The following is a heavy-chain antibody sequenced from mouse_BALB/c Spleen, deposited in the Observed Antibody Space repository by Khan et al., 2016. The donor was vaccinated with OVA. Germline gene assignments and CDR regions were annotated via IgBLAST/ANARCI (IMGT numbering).Heavy chain of an antibody. Sequence: QVQLQQSGAELAKPGASVKMSCKSSGYTFTSYWMHWVKQRPGQGLEWIGYINPSTGYTEYSQKFKDKATLTADKSSSTAYMQLSSLTSEDSAVYYCARAIDDGYPPFAYWGQGTLVTVSA. J-gene: IGHJ3*01. CDR1: GYTFTSYW. D-gene: IGHD2-3*01. V-gene: IGHV1-7*01. CDR3: ARAIDDGYPPFAY. CDR2: INPSTGYT.